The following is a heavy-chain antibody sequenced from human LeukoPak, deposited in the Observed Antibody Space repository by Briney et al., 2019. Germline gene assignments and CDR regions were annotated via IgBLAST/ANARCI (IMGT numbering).Heavy chain of an antibody. D-gene: IGHD6-13*01. CDR3: AQGGSSARIDY. J-gene: IGHJ4*02. CDR1: GGSFSGYY. V-gene: IGHV4-34*01. CDR2: INHSGST. Sequence: SETLSLTCAVYGGSFSGYYWSWIRQPPGKGLEWIGEINHSGSTNYNPSLKSRVIISVDTSKNQFSLKLSSVTAADTAVYYCAQGGSSARIDYWGQGTLVTVSS.